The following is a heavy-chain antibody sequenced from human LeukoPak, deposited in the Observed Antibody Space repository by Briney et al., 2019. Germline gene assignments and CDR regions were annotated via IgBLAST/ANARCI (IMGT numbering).Heavy chain of an antibody. V-gene: IGHV4-34*01. CDR2: INHRGST. CDR3: ARGNMWDYRRYYYYMDV. Sequence: SETLSLTCAVYGGSFSGYYWSRIRQPPGKGLEWIGEINHRGSTNYNPSLKSRVTISVDTSKNQFSLKLNSVTAADTAIYYCARGNMWDYRRYYYYMDVWGKGNTVTVSS. CDR1: GGSFSGYY. D-gene: IGHD4-11*01. J-gene: IGHJ6*03.